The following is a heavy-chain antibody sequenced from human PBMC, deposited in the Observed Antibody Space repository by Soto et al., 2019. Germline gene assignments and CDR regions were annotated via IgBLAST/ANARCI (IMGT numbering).Heavy chain of an antibody. J-gene: IGHJ5*02. D-gene: IGHD2-15*01. CDR2: INPNRGGT. CDR3: ARARGGSCSGGSCYWFAP. V-gene: IGHV1-2*04. CDR1: GYTFTGYY. Sequence: QVQLVQSGAEVKKPGASVKVSCKASGYTFTGYYMHWVRQAPGQGLEWMGWINPNRGGTIYAQKFQGWVTMTRDTAISTAYMELSRRRSDATAVYYWARARGGSCSGGSCYWFAPWGQGTLVTVSS.